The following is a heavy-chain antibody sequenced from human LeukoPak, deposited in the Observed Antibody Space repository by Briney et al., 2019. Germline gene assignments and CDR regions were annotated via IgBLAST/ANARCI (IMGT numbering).Heavy chain of an antibody. CDR2: IYYSGST. D-gene: IGHD2-15*01. CDR3: ARYQPPEENVVVVAATESQTFDY. J-gene: IGHJ4*02. Sequence: SQTLSLTCTVSGGSISSDDYYWSWIRQPPGKGLEWIGYIYYSGSTYYNPSLKSRVTISVDTSKNQFSLKLSSVTAADTAVYYCARYQPPEENVVVVAATESQTFDYWGQGTLVTVSS. V-gene: IGHV4-30-4*01. CDR1: GGSISSDDYY.